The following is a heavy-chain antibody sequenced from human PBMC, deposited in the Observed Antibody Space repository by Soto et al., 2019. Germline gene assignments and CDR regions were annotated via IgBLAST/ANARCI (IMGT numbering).Heavy chain of an antibody. CDR2: IYSGGYT. V-gene: IGHV3-53*01. J-gene: IGHJ4*02. CDR1: GFTVSNNY. Sequence: EVQLVESGGGLIQPGGSLRLSCAVSGFTVSNNYMSWVRQAPGKGLEGVSVIYSGGYTAYGDSVKGRFTISRDNSKNHTHFKTNSRTPADPAFYYWATGPGGGGYWGQGTLVTVSS. CDR3: ATGPGGGGY. D-gene: IGHD3-10*01.